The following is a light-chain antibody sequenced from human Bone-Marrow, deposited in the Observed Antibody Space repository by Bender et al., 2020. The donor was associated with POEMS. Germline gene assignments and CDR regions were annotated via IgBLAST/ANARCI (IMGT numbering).Light chain of an antibody. CDR3: SSFAATASL. CDR2: EHR. Sequence: QSALTQPASVSGSPGQSITISCTGTSNDIGGYNLVSWYQQHPGQVPKLIIYEHRKRPSGLSTRFSAAKSGNPASLTVPGLQAEDEGDYYCSSFAATASLFGRGTKLTVL. V-gene: IGLV2-23*01. J-gene: IGLJ3*02. CDR1: SNDIGGYNL.